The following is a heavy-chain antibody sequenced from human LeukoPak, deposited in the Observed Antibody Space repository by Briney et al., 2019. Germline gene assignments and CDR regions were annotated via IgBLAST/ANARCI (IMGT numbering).Heavy chain of an antibody. CDR1: GFTFSSYW. V-gene: IGHV3-74*01. CDR2: INSDGSST. J-gene: IGHJ4*02. CDR3: ARETRYYVSDY. Sequence: GSLRLSCAASGFTFSSYWMLWVRQAPGKGLVWVSRINSDGSSTSYADSVKGRFTISRDNAKNTLYLQMNSLRAEDTAVYYCARETRYYVSDYWGQGTLVTVSS. D-gene: IGHD3-10*02.